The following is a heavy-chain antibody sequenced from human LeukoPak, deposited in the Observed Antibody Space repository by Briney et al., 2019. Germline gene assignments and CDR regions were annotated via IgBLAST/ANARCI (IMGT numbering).Heavy chain of an antibody. V-gene: IGHV3-30*04. CDR1: GFTFSSYA. J-gene: IGHJ4*02. Sequence: PGRSLRLSCAASGFTFSSYAMHWVRQAPGKGLEWVAVISYDGSNKYYADSVKGRFTISRDNSKNTLYLQMNSLRAEDTAVYYCAKGRGPLAFDYWGQGTLVTVSS. CDR2: ISYDGSNK. CDR3: AKGRGPLAFDY.